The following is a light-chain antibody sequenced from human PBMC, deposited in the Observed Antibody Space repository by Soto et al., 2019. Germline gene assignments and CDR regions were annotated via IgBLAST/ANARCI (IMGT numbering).Light chain of an antibody. Sequence: QSVLTQSPSASASLGASVKLTCTLSSEHSTYAIAWHQQQPEKGPRYLMKLNNDGSHTKGDGIPDRFSGSSSGAERYLTISSLQSEDEADYYCQTWGTGFQVFGGGTKVTVL. CDR1: SEHSTYA. CDR2: LNNDGSH. CDR3: QTWGTGFQV. V-gene: IGLV4-69*01. J-gene: IGLJ3*02.